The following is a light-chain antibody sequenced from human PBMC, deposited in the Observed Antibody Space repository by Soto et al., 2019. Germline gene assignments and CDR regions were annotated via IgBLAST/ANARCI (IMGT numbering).Light chain of an antibody. Sequence: QSVLTQPPSASASLGASVTLTCTLSSGYSKYKVDWYEQRPGKGPRFVMRVGTGGIVGSKGDGIPDRFSVLGSGMNRYLTIKNIREEDESDYPCGAVHGSGPEVFGAGTKLTVL. CDR2: VGTGGIVG. J-gene: IGLJ1*01. CDR1: SGYSKYK. CDR3: GAVHGSGPEV. V-gene: IGLV9-49*01.